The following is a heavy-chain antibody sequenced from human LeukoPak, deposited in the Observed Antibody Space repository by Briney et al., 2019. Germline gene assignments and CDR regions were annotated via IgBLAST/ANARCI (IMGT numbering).Heavy chain of an antibody. J-gene: IGHJ4*02. CDR3: ARDEPISYGGNLH. Sequence: GGSLRLSCEASGFSFTFYWMSWVRQAPGKGLEWVANIKQDGSVKSYLDSVKGRFTISRDNAKRSLYLEMNSLRAEDTGVYYCARDEPISYGGNLHWGQGTLVTVSS. D-gene: IGHD4-23*01. CDR2: IKQDGSVK. CDR1: GFSFTFYW. V-gene: IGHV3-7*01.